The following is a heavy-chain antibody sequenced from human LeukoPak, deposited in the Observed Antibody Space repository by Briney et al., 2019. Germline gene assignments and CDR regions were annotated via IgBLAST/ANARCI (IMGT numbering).Heavy chain of an antibody. CDR2: ISYDGSNK. CDR1: GFTFSSYG. CDR3: AKDRREYCSSTSCPLSYGMDV. Sequence: GRSLRLSCAASGFTFSSYGMHWVRQAPGKGLEWVAVISYDGSNKYYADSVKGRFTISRDNSKNTLYLQMNSLRAEDTAVYYCAKDRREYCSSTSCPLSYGMDVWGKGTTVTVSS. J-gene: IGHJ6*04. D-gene: IGHD2-2*01. V-gene: IGHV3-30*18.